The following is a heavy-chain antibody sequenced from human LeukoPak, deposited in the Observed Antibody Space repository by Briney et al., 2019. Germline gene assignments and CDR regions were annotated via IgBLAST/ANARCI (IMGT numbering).Heavy chain of an antibody. CDR2: INPNSGGT. Sequence: ASVKVSCKASGYNFTGYYMHWVRQAAGQGLEGMGWINPNSGGTNYAQKFQGRVTMTRDTSISTAYMELSRLRSEDTAVYYCARGDRVPAAAAYYFDYWGQGTLVTVSS. J-gene: IGHJ4*02. CDR3: ARGDRVPAAAAYYFDY. V-gene: IGHV1-2*02. D-gene: IGHD2-2*01. CDR1: GYNFTGYY.